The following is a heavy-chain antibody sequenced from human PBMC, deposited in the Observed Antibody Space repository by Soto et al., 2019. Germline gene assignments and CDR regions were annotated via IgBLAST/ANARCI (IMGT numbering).Heavy chain of an antibody. CDR3: VRRHVSATGIHWFDT. D-gene: IGHD6-13*01. J-gene: IGHJ5*02. V-gene: IGHV1-3*01. CDR2: VNAANGDT. Sequence: SLKVSCKDSGYTFTSYGIHWVRQAPGQRLEWMGWVNAANGDTKYSPKFQGRVTITRDTSASTAYIELSSLRSEDTAVYYCVRRHVSATGIHWFDTWAQGSRVTV. CDR1: GYTFTSYG.